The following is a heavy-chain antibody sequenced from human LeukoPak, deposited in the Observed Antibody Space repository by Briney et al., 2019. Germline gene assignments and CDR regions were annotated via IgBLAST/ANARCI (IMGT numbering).Heavy chain of an antibody. CDR2: MNPNSGNT. J-gene: IGHJ5*02. CDR3: ARELLIAPDNWFDP. CDR1: GYTFTSYD. V-gene: IGHV1-8*01. D-gene: IGHD6-13*01. Sequence: ASVKVSCKASGYTFTSYDINWVRQATGQGLEWMGWMNPNSGNTGYAQKFQGRVTMTRNTSISTAYMELSSLRSEDTAVYYCARELLIAPDNWFDPWGQGTLVTVSS.